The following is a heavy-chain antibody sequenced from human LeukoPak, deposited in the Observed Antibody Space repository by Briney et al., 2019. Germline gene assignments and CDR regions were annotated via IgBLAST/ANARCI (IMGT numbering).Heavy chain of an antibody. CDR1: GFTFSSYW. CDR2: VKQDGSEK. V-gene: IGHV3-7*01. J-gene: IGHJ5*02. Sequence: GGSLRLSCAASGFTFSSYWMSWVRQAPGKGLEWVANVKQDGSEKYYVDSVKGRFTISRDNAKNSLYLQMNSLRAEDTAVYYCARGKMARVLRFLEWSTSNWFDPWGQGTLVTVSS. D-gene: IGHD3-3*01. CDR3: ARGKMARVLRFLEWSTSNWFDP.